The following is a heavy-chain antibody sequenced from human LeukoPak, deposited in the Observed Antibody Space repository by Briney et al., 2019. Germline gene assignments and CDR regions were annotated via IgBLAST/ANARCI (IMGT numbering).Heavy chain of an antibody. CDR1: GYTFTGYY. V-gene: IGHV1-2*02. CDR3: ARDRTVTPLDY. CDR2: IDPNSGGT. J-gene: IGHJ4*02. Sequence: PVASVKVSCKASGYTFTGYYMHWVRQAPGQGLGWMGWIDPNSGGTNYAQKFQGRVTMTRDTSISTAYMELSRLRSDDTAVYYCARDRTVTPLDYWGQGTLVTVSS. D-gene: IGHD4-17*01.